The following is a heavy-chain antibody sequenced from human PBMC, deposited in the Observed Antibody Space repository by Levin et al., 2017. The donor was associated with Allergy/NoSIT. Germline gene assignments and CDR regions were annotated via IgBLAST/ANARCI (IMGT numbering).Heavy chain of an antibody. CDR3: ARASPQWLVHSQYFQH. CDR1: GGTFSSYA. J-gene: IGHJ1*01. V-gene: IGHV1-69*04. Sequence: PAASVKVSCKASGGTFSSYAISWVRQAPGQGLEWMGRIIPILGIANYAQKFQGRVTITADKSTSTAYMELSSLRSEDTDVYYCARASPQWLVHSQYFQHWGQGTLVTVSS. D-gene: IGHD6-19*01. CDR2: IIPILGIA.